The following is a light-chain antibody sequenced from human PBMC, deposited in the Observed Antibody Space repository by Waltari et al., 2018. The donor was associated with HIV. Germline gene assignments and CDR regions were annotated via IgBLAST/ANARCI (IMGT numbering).Light chain of an antibody. CDR3: SSYTSSSTRV. V-gene: IGLV2-14*01. J-gene: IGLJ1*01. CDR1: SSNVGDYHY. Sequence: QSALTQPASVSGSPGQSITIPCTGTSSNVGDYHYVSWYQQHPGKAPKLIIYDVSNRPSGVSNRFSGSKSGNTASLTISGLQTEDEADYYCSSYTSSSTRVFGTGTKVTVL. CDR2: DVS.